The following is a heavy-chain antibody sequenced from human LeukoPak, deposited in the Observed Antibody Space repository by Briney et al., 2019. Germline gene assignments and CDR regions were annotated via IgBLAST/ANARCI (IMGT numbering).Heavy chain of an antibody. V-gene: IGHV4-31*03. CDR1: GGSISSDGYF. D-gene: IGHD6-13*01. CDR2: IYYSGST. Sequence: SETLSLTCTVSGGSISSDGYFWSWIRQHPGKGLEWIGYIYYSGSTYYNPSLKSRVTISVDTSKNQFSLKLSSVTAADTAVYYCARLIPYSSWYWFDPWGQGTLVTVSS. J-gene: IGHJ5*02. CDR3: ARLIPYSSWYWFDP.